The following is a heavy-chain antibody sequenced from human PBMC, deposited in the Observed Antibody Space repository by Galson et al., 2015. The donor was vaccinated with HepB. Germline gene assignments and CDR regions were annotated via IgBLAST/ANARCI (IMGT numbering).Heavy chain of an antibody. CDR1: GFTFSSYW. CDR2: IKQDGSEK. Sequence: SLRLSCAASGFTFSSYWMSWVRQAPGKGLEWVANIKQDGSEKYYVDSVKGRFTISRDSAKNSLYLQMNSLRAEDTAVYYCARASGYSSGWYVYWGQGTLVTVSS. J-gene: IGHJ4*02. D-gene: IGHD6-19*01. V-gene: IGHV3-7*03. CDR3: ARASGYSSGWYVY.